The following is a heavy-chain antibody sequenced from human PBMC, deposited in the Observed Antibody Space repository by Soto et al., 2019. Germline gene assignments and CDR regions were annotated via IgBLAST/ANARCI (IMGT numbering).Heavy chain of an antibody. V-gene: IGHV3-48*01. D-gene: IGHD3-3*01. CDR2: ISTTSSSI. J-gene: IGHJ4*02. CDR3: ARKGVAFDY. Sequence: GGSLRLSCAASGFTFSSYSMNWVRQAPGKWLEWISYISTTSSSIYYEDSVKGRFTISRDNAKNSLFLQMNSLRAEDTAVYYCARKGVAFDYWGQGALVTVSS. CDR1: GFTFSSYS.